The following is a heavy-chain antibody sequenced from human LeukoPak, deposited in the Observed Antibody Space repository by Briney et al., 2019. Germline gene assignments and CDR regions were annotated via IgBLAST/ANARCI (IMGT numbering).Heavy chain of an antibody. CDR2: IKEDGSEN. J-gene: IGHJ4*02. CDR3: ARDVDTNS. V-gene: IGHV3-7*03. D-gene: IGHD5-18*01. Sequence: GGSLRLSCAASGFTFTSYWMTWVRQAPGKGLEWVANIKEDGSENFYVGSVRGRFTISRDNARNSVSLQMNSLRDDDTAVYYCARDVDTNSWGQGTLVTVSS. CDR1: GFTFTSYW.